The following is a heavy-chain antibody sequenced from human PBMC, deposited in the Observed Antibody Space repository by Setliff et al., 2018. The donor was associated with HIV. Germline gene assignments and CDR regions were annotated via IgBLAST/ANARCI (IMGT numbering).Heavy chain of an antibody. J-gene: IGHJ3*02. CDR1: GFTFSSYE. V-gene: IGHV3-48*03. CDR2: ISGSGSTT. CDR3: ATEGPSETPDAFDI. Sequence: RLSCAASGFTFSSYETNWVRQAPGKGLEWVSYISGSGSTTYYADSVKGRFTISRDNAKNSLYLQMNSLRAEDTAVYYCATEGPSETPDAFDIWGQGTMVTVSS.